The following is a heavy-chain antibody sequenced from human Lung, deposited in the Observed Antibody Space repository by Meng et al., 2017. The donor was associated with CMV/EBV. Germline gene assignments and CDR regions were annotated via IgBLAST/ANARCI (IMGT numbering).Heavy chain of an antibody. V-gene: IGHV1-2*02. J-gene: IGHJ3*01. CDR2: IFPNNGGT. Sequence: ASVKVSCKASGYLFPGYYIHWVRQAPGQNLEWVGWIFPNNGGTKYAQNFQGRVTMTRDTSISTAYLELSRLRSDDTAVYYCARALKLGTVALDLWGQGTMVTVSS. CDR1: GYLFPGYY. CDR3: ARALKLGTVALDL. D-gene: IGHD7-27*01.